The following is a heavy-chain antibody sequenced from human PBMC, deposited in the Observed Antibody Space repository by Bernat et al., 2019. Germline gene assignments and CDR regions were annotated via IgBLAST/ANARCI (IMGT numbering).Heavy chain of an antibody. CDR1: GFTFSRND. CDR3: AGSWA. Sequence: EVQVLESGGGLVQPGGSLRLSCAASGFTFSRNDMSWLRQAPGKGLEWVSDISGSGDSIYYADSVKGRFTISRDNSKNTLYLQMNSLRAEDTALYYCAGSWAWGQGTLVTVSS. CDR2: ISGSGDSI. V-gene: IGHV3-23*01. J-gene: IGHJ5*02.